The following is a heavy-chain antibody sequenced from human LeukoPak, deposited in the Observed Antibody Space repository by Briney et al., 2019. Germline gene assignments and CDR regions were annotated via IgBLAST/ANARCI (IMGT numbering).Heavy chain of an antibody. V-gene: IGHV4-61*02. Sequence: SETLSLTCTVSGGSISSGSYYWSWIRQPVGKGLEWIGRIYTSGSTNYNPSLKSRVTISVDTSKNQFSLKLSSVTAADTAVYYCARAFFGYSSSAVGDWGQGTLVTVSS. D-gene: IGHD6-6*01. CDR3: ARAFFGYSSSAVGD. J-gene: IGHJ4*02. CDR2: IYTSGST. CDR1: GGSISSGSYY.